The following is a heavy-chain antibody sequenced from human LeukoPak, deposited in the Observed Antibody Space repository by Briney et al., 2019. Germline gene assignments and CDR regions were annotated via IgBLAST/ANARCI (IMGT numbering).Heavy chain of an antibody. J-gene: IGHJ4*02. Sequence: GASLKISCKGSGYRFTSYWISWVRQMPGKGLEWMGRIDPSDSYTNYSPSFQGHVTISADKSISTAYLQWSSLKASDTAMYYCASQSIAARHFDYWGQGTLVTVSS. CDR2: IDPSDSYT. CDR3: ASQSIAARHFDY. CDR1: GYRFTSYW. V-gene: IGHV5-10-1*01. D-gene: IGHD6-6*01.